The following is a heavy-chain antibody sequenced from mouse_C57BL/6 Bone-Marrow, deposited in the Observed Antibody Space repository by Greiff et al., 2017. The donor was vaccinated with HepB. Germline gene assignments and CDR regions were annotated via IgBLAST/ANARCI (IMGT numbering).Heavy chain of an antibody. CDR2: IYPGNSDT. Sequence: VQLQQSGTVLARPGASVKMSCKTSGYTFTSYWMHWVKQRPGQGLEWIGAIYPGNSDTSYNQKFKGKAKLTAVTSASTAYMELSSLTNEDSAVYYCTRLDGYYVEWYFDVWGTGTTVTVSS. V-gene: IGHV1-5*01. CDR1: GYTFTSYW. J-gene: IGHJ1*03. D-gene: IGHD2-3*01. CDR3: TRLDGYYVEWYFDV.